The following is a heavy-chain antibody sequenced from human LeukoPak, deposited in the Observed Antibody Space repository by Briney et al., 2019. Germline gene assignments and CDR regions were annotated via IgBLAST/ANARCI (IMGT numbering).Heavy chain of an antibody. J-gene: IGHJ4*02. CDR1: GGSFSGYY. V-gene: IGHV4-34*01. Sequence: SETLSLTCGVYGGSFSGYYWTWIRQPPGKGLEWIGEINHSGITNYNPSLKSRVTISVDTSKSQFSLKLNSVTAADTAVYYCSRGLSDVYWGQGTLVTVSS. CDR3: SRGLSDVY. CDR2: INHSGIT.